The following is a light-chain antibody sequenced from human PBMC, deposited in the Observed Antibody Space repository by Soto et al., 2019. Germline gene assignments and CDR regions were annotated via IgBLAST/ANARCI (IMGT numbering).Light chain of an antibody. CDR3: QQYDRYWT. Sequence: DIQLTQSPSLLSASVGDRVTITCRASHDISTYLAWYQQKPGKAPKLMIYKASTLKSGVPSRFSGSGFGTEFTLTISSLQADDFASYYCQQYDRYWTFGQGTKVDI. CDR2: KAS. V-gene: IGKV1-5*03. J-gene: IGKJ1*01. CDR1: HDISTY.